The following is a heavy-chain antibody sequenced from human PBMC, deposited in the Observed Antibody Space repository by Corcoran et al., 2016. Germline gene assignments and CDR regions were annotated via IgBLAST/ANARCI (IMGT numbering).Heavy chain of an antibody. CDR3: ARELGALGGPDSTDY. CDR1: GFTFDDYG. CDR2: INWNGGST. Sequence: EVQRVESGGGVVRPGGSLRLSCAASGFTFDDYGMRSVRQAPGKGLEWVSGINWNGGSTGYADSVKGRFTISRDNAKNSLYLQMNSLRAEDTAFYYCARELGALGGPDSTDYLVQGTLVTVSS. V-gene: IGHV3-20*04. J-gene: IGHJ4*02. D-gene: IGHD3-16*01.